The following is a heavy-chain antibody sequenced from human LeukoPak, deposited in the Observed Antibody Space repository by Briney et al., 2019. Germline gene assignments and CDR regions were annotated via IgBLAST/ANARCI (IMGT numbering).Heavy chain of an antibody. CDR2: IRSKAYGGTT. J-gene: IGHJ4*02. D-gene: IGHD1-26*01. CDR3: TRRVGATKPFDY. Sequence: GGSLRPSCTASGFTFGDYAMSWFRQAPGKGLEWVGFIRSKAYGGTTEYAASVKGRFTISRDDSKSIAYLQMNSLKTEDTAVYYCTRRVGATKPFDYWGQGTLVTVSS. V-gene: IGHV3-49*03. CDR1: GFTFGDYA.